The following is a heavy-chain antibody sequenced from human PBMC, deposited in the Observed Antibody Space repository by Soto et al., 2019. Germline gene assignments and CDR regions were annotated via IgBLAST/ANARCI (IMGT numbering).Heavy chain of an antibody. CDR1: GASISGFY. D-gene: IGHD1-1*01. CDR2: IYATGTT. CDR3: VRDGTKTLRDWFDP. J-gene: IGHJ5*02. Sequence: SETLSLTCTVSGASISGFYWSLLRKSAGKGLEWIGRIYATGTTDYNPSLKSRVMMSVDTSKKQFSLKLRSVTAADTAVYYCVRDGTKTLRDWFDPWGQGISVTVSS. V-gene: IGHV4-4*07.